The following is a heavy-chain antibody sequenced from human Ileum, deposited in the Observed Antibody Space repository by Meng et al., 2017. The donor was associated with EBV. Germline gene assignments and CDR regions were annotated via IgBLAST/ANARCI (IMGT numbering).Heavy chain of an antibody. CDR1: GGSISNMHW. Sequence: QAPRWEAGPGLVKPSGPLPLTCAVSGGSISNMHWYSWIRQPPGKGLEWIGEIYHSGSTHYHPSLESRVTISVDKSNNQFSLNLGSVTAADTAVYFCARQVPTLRYFDQWGQGTLVTVSS. V-gene: IGHV4-4*02. CDR3: ARQVPTLRYFDQ. D-gene: IGHD5-12*01. CDR2: IYHSGST. J-gene: IGHJ4*02.